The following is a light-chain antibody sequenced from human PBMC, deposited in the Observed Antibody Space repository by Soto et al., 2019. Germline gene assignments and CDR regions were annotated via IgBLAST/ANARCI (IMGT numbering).Light chain of an antibody. CDR1: QSINFY. J-gene: IGKJ2*01. CDR3: QQSYRSPYT. Sequence: IQMTQTPSSLSAYVGDSVTVTCRASQSINFYWNWSQQKPGKAPTLLIYGASSLQSGVPSRFTGGGSRTDFTLTISSLQPEDFATYYCQQSYRSPYTFGQGTKLEIK. CDR2: GAS. V-gene: IGKV1-39*01.